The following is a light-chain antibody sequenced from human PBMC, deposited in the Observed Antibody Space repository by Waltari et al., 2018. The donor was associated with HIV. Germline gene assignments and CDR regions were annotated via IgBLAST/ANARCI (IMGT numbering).Light chain of an antibody. V-gene: IGKV3-15*01. J-gene: IGKJ2*01. CDR2: AAS. Sequence: EIFLTQSPATLSVSPGDRATLSCRASQSVSTNLAWYQFKHGQAPRPLIRAASTRASGVPARFSGSGSGAEFTLAISSLQSEDFALYYCQQYENWPYTFGKGTKVEIK. CDR1: QSVSTN. CDR3: QQYENWPYT.